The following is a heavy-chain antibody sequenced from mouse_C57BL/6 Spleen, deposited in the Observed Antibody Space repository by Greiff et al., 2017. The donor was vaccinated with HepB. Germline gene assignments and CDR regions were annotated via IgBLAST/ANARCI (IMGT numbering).Heavy chain of an antibody. V-gene: IGHV5-12*01. CDR1: GFTFSDYY. CDR2: ISNGGGST. D-gene: IGHD2-2*01. J-gene: IGHJ4*01. Sequence: EVKLQESGGGLVQPGGSLKLSCAASGFTFSDYYMYWVRQTPEKRLEWVAYISNGGGSTYYPDTVKGRFTISRDNAKNTLYLQMSRLKSEDTAMYYCARPYGYSYAMDYWGQGTSVTVSS. CDR3: ARPYGYSYAMDY.